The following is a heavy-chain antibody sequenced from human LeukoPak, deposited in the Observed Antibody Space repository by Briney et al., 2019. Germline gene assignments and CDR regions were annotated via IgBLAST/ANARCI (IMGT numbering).Heavy chain of an antibody. J-gene: IGHJ4*02. Sequence: GASVKVSCKASGYTITGYYMHWVRQAPGQGLEWMGRINPNSGGTNYAQKFQGRVTMTRDTSISTAYMELSRLRSDDTAVYYCASPAAYYYDSSGLTSYYWGQGTLVTVSS. CDR1: GYTITGYY. CDR2: INPNSGGT. D-gene: IGHD3-22*01. CDR3: ASPAAYYYDSSGLTSYY. V-gene: IGHV1-2*06.